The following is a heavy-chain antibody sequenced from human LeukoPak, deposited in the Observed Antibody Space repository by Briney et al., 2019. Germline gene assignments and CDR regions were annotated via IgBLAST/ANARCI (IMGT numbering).Heavy chain of an antibody. Sequence: SETLSLTCTVSGGSISSHYWSWIRQPPGKGLEWIGYIYYSGSTNYNPSLKSRVTISVDTSKNQFSLKLSSVTAADTAVYYCARLTAMVTSFDYWGQGTLVTVSS. D-gene: IGHD5-18*01. CDR2: IYYSGST. J-gene: IGHJ4*02. V-gene: IGHV4-59*08. CDR3: ARLTAMVTSFDY. CDR1: GGSISSHY.